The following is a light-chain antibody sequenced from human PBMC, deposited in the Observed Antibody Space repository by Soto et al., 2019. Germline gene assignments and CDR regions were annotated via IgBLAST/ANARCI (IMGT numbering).Light chain of an antibody. CDR1: QSISGW. V-gene: IGKV1-5*03. Sequence: DIQMTQSPSTLSASVGDRVTITCRASQSISGWLAWYQQKPGKAPKLLIYKASTLKSGVPSRFSGSGSGTEFTLTISSLQPDDFATYFCQQYDSYSTFGQGTKVDIK. CDR2: KAS. CDR3: QQYDSYST. J-gene: IGKJ1*01.